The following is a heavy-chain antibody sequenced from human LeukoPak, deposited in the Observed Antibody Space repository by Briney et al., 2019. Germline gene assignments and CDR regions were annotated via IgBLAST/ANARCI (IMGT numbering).Heavy chain of an antibody. CDR2: IIPIFGTA. J-gene: IGHJ4*02. V-gene: IGHV1-69*01. Sequence: GASVKVSCKASGGTFSSYAISWVRQAPGQGLEWMGGIIPIFGTANYAQKFQGRVTITADESTSTAYMELSSLRSEDTAVYYCAANYYGSGSYYRTFDYWGQGTLVTVSS. CDR1: GGTFSSYA. CDR3: AANYYGSGSYYRTFDY. D-gene: IGHD3-10*01.